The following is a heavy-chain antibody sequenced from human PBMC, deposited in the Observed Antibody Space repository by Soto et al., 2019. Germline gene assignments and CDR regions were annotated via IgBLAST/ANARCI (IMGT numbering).Heavy chain of an antibody. CDR2: ISTSTGNT. Sequence: QVQLVQSGGEVKKPGASVKVSCKASGYTFITFGITWVRQVPGQGLEWLGWISTSTGNTNYAQNLQGSVTLTTDTSTRTAYMELRSLTSDDTAVYYCARSPRVIVTAKGTLDFWGQGTLITVAA. CDR1: GYTFITFG. J-gene: IGHJ4*02. V-gene: IGHV1-18*04. CDR3: ARSPRVIVTAKGTLDF. D-gene: IGHD2-21*02.